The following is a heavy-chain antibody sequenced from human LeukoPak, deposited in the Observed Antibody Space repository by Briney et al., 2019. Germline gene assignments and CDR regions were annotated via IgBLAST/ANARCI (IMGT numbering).Heavy chain of an antibody. CDR1: GGSISSYY. CDR3: ARRHPGQLVFDY. V-gene: IGHV4-59*08. D-gene: IGHD6-13*01. J-gene: IGHJ4*02. CDR2: IYYSGST. Sequence: SSETLSLTCTVSGGSISSYYWSWIRQPPGKGLEWIGYIYYSGSTNYNPSLKSRVTISVDTSKNQFSLKLSSVTAADTAVYYCARRHPGQLVFDYWGQGTLVTVSA.